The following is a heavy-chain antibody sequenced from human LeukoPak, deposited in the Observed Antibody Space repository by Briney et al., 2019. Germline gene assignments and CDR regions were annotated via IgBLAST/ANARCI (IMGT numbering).Heavy chain of an antibody. J-gene: IGHJ4*02. D-gene: IGHD5-18*01. CDR1: GGTFSSYS. CDR3: ASMVTKRNPAMVLTYFDY. V-gene: IGHV1-69*02. Sequence: SVKVSCRASGGTFSSYSIRWVRRAPGQGLEWRGRIIPILGIANYAQKFQGRVTITADKSTSTAYMELTSLRSEDTALYSCASMVTKRNPAMVLTYFDYWGQGTLVTVSS. CDR2: IIPILGIA.